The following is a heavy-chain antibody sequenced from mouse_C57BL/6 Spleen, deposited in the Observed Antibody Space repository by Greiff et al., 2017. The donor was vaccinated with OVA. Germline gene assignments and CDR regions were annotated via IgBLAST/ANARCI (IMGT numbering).Heavy chain of an antibody. CDR2: INPNNGGT. D-gene: IGHD1-1*01. V-gene: IGHV1-26*01. CDR3: ARYYYGSRYYFDY. CDR1: GYTFTDYY. Sequence: EVQLQQSGPELVKPGASVKISCEASGYTFTDYYMNWVKQSHGKSLEWIGDINPNNGGTSYNQKFKGKATLTVDKSSSTAYMELRSLTSEDSAVYYCARYYYGSRYYFDYWGQGTTLTVSS. J-gene: IGHJ2*01.